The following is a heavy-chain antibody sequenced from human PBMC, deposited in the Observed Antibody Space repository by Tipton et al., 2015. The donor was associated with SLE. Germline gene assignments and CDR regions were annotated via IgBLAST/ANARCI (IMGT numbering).Heavy chain of an antibody. V-gene: IGHV4-61*01. CDR2: IYYSGST. J-gene: IGHJ3*02. CDR3: ARALGYCSGGSCADAFDI. D-gene: IGHD2-15*01. Sequence: GLVKPSETLSLTCTVSGGSVSSGSYYWSWIRQPPGKGLEWIGYIYYSGSTNYNPSLKSRVTISVDTSKNQFSLKLSPVTAADTAVYYCARALGYCSGGSCADAFDIWGQGTMVTVSS. CDR1: GGSVSSGSYY.